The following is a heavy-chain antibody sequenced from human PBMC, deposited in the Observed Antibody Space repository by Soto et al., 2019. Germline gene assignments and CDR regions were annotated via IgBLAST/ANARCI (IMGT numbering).Heavy chain of an antibody. J-gene: IGHJ6*02. D-gene: IGHD2-2*01. CDR2: ISPYNGHT. CDR3: ARDLTIVPAIHPRLENYGMDV. V-gene: IGHV1-18*01. CDR1: GYSFTSYG. Sequence: QVQLVQSAGEVKKPGASVKVSCKASGYSFTSYGISWVRRAPGQGLEWMGWISPYNGHTQFVQRFQGRVTMTTDTSTKTGYMELRNLRSDDTAHYYCARDLTIVPAIHPRLENYGMDVWGQGTTVIVSS.